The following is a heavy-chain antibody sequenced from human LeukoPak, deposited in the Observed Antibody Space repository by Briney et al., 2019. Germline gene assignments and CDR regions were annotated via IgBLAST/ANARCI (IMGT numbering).Heavy chain of an antibody. CDR1: GFTFGSYW. V-gene: IGHV3-74*01. Sequence: GGSLRLSCAASGFTFGSYWMHWVGQAQGRGRLGAQRINTDGGSTTYADSVKGRFTISRDNAKNTLYLQMNSLRAEDTAVYYCGRGFSIVPAGIPDYWGLGTLVTVSS. CDR2: INTDGGST. CDR3: GRGFSIVPAGIPDY. J-gene: IGHJ4*02. D-gene: IGHD2-2*02.